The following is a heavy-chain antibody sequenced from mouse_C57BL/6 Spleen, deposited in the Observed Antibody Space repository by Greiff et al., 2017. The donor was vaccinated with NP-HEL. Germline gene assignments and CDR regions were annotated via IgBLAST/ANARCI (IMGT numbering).Heavy chain of an antibody. CDR1: GYTFTDYN. V-gene: IGHV1-18*01. D-gene: IGHD2-14*01. J-gene: IGHJ3*01. CDR2: INPNNGGT. CDR3: AIGGFAY. Sequence: EVQLQQSGPELVKPGASVKIPCKASGYTFTDYNMDWVKQSHGKSLEWIGDINPNNGGTIYNQKFKGKATLTVDKSSSTVNMELRSLTSEDTGVYYCAIGGFAYWGQGTLVTVSA.